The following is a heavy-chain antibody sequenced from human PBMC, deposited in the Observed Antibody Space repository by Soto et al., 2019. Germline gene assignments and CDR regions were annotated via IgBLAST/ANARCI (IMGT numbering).Heavy chain of an antibody. CDR3: ARQYCSSASCYFFDS. V-gene: IGHV4-59*11. J-gene: IGHJ4*02. Sequence: QVQLQESGPGLVKPSATLSLTCSVSGGSISSHYWRWIRQSPGKGLEWIGYIYYSGTTNYNPSLKSRVRISVDTSKNHFSLKLSSVTAADTDVYYCARQYCSSASCYFFDSWGQGTLVTVSS. CDR2: IYYSGTT. CDR1: GGSISSHY. D-gene: IGHD2-15*01.